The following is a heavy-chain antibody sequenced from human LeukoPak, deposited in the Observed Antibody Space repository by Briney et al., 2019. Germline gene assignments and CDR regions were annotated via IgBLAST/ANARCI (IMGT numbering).Heavy chain of an antibody. D-gene: IGHD1-20*01. Sequence: TGGSLRLSCAASGFTFSSYGMHWVRQAPGKGLEWVAVIWYDGSNKYYADSVKGRFTISRDNSKNTLYLQMNSLRAEDTAVYYCARDRVTGTTGHYFDYWGQGTLVTVSS. CDR2: IWYDGSNK. CDR1: GFTFSSYG. J-gene: IGHJ4*02. CDR3: ARDRVTGTTGHYFDY. V-gene: IGHV3-33*08.